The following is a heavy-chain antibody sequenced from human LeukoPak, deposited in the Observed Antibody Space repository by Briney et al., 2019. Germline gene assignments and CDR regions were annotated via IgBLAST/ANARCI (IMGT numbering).Heavy chain of an antibody. CDR2: ISSSSSTI. D-gene: IGHD3-16*01. V-gene: IGHV3-48*04. CDR3: AKDLGEQLVGAFDI. Sequence: GGSLRLSCAASGFTFSSYSMNWVRQAPGKGLEWVSYISSSSSTIYYADSVKGRFTISRDNAKNSLYLQMNSLRAEDTALYYCAKDLGEQLVGAFDIWGQGTMVTVSS. CDR1: GFTFSSYS. J-gene: IGHJ3*02.